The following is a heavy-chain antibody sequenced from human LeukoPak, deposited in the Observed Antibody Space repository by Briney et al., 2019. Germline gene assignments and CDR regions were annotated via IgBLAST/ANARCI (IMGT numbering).Heavy chain of an antibody. Sequence: SETLSLTCTVSGGSISSSSYSWGWIRQPPGKGLEWIGGIYYSGSTYYNPSLKSRVTISVDTSKNQFSLKLSSVTAADTAVYYCARGTLDNDYWGQGTLVTVSS. V-gene: IGHV4-39*01. D-gene: IGHD1-1*01. CDR3: ARGTLDNDY. CDR2: IYYSGST. J-gene: IGHJ4*02. CDR1: GGSISSSSYS.